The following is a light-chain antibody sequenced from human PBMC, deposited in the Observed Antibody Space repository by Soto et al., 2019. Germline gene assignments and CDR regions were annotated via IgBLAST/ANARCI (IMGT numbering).Light chain of an antibody. V-gene: IGKV2-28*01. CDR2: LGS. Sequence: EIVMTQSPPSLTVSPGEPASISCRSSQRLLHSNGNTFLDWYLQKPGQSPQLLIYLGSNRASGVPDRVSGSEAGTDFTLKISRVEAEDVGVYYCMQALQTPHTFGQGTKLEIK. CDR1: QRLLHSNGNTF. J-gene: IGKJ2*01. CDR3: MQALQTPHT.